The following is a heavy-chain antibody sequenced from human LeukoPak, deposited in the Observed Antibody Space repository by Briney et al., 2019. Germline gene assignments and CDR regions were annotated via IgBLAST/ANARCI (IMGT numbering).Heavy chain of an antibody. CDR1: GYSFTNYG. D-gene: IGHD2-15*01. CDR2: INTNNGNT. Sequence: ASVKVSCKASGYSFTNYGISWVRQAPGQGLEWMAWINTNNGNTNYAQNVQGRVTMTTDTSTSTAYMELRSLRSDDTAVYYCARRRTLLGYCSGGSCSNWFDPWGQGTLVTVSS. J-gene: IGHJ5*02. V-gene: IGHV1-18*01. CDR3: ARRRTLLGYCSGGSCSNWFDP.